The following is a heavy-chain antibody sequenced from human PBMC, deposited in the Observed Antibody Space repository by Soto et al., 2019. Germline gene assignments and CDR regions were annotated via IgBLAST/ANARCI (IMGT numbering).Heavy chain of an antibody. D-gene: IGHD5-18*01. Sequence: SETLSLTCTVSGGSISSGGYYWSWIRQHPGKGLEWIGYIYYSGSTYYNPSLKSRVTISVDTSKNQFSLKLSSVTAADTAVYYCARDRYCYVFSSYYHHDGMDVRSQGTTVTVSS. V-gene: IGHV4-31*03. CDR2: IYYSGST. J-gene: IGHJ6*02. CDR1: GGSISSGGYY. CDR3: ARDRYCYVFSSYYHHDGMDV.